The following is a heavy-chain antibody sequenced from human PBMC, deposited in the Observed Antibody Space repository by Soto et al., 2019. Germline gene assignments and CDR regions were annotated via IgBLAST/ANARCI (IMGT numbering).Heavy chain of an antibody. CDR2: INSDGTTT. CDR1: GFTFSSYW. Sequence: QPGGSLRLSCAGSGFTFSSYWMHWVRQAPGKGLVWVSRINSDGTTTHYADSVKGRFTISRDNAKDTLFLQMTTLRVEDTATYYCALTKVVVVPASSDYGMDVWGQGTTVTVSS. D-gene: IGHD2-15*01. J-gene: IGHJ6*02. CDR3: ALTKVVVVPASSDYGMDV. V-gene: IGHV3-74*01.